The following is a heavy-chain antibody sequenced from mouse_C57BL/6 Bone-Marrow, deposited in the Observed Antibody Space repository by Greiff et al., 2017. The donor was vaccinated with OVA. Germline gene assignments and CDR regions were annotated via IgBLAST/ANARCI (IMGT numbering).Heavy chain of an antibody. CDR2: ISSGGSYT. CDR1: GFTFSSYG. J-gene: IGHJ3*01. CDR3: ASRSSLWFAY. Sequence: EVKLVESGGDLVKPGGSLKLSCAASGFTFSSYGMSWVRQTPDKRLEWVATISSGGSYTYYPDSVKGRFTISRDNAKNTLYLQMSSLKSEDTAMYYCASRSSLWFAYWGQGTLVTVSA. V-gene: IGHV5-6*02. D-gene: IGHD1-1*01.